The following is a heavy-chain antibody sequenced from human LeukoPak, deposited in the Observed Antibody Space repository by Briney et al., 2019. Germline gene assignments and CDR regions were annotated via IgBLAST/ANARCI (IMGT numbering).Heavy chain of an antibody. J-gene: IGHJ5*02. Sequence: PGGSLRLSCAASGFTFSSYAMGWVRQAPGKGPEWVSIITGNEADTYSADSVKGRFTISRDDSMNTLYLQMNSLRAEDTALYYCANVPYSSSWYPGTWGQGTLVTVSS. V-gene: IGHV3-23*01. CDR3: ANVPYSSSWYPGT. CDR1: GFTFSSYA. CDR2: ITGNEADT. D-gene: IGHD6-13*01.